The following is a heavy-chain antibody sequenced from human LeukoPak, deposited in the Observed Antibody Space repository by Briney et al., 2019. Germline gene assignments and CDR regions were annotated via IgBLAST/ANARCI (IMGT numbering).Heavy chain of an antibody. CDR2: ISGSGDERT. J-gene: IGHJ4*02. V-gene: IGHV3-23*01. Sequence: GGSLRLSCAASGFTFSNYAMTWVRQALGKGLEWVSVISGSGDERTYYADSVKGRFTISRDNSKNTLYLQMNSLRAEDTAVYYYAKGDLGYCSTTNWNDYWGQGTLVTVSS. D-gene: IGHD2-2*01. CDR3: AKGDLGYCSTTNWNDY. CDR1: GFTFSNYA.